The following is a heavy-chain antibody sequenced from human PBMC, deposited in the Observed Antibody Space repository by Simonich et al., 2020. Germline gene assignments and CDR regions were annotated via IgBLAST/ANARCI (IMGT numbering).Heavy chain of an antibody. Sequence: QVQLVQSGAEVKKPGASVKVSCKASGYTFTGYYVHWVRQAHGQGLEGRGWINPNSCGTNYAQKFQGRVTMTRDTSISTAYMELSRLRSDDTAVYYCARVRFEAFDIWGQGTMVTVSS. CDR3: ARVRFEAFDI. V-gene: IGHV1-2*02. CDR2: INPNSCGT. CDR1: GYTFTGYY. J-gene: IGHJ3*02.